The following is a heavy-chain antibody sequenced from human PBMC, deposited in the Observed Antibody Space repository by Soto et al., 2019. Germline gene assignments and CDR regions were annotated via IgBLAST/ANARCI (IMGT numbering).Heavy chain of an antibody. J-gene: IGHJ6*03. CDR2: IWYDGSNK. CDR1: GFTFSSYG. V-gene: IGHV3-33*01. CDR3: ARGPNTATVTTHNYYYYYTDV. Sequence: QVQLVESGGGVVQPGRSLRLSCAASGFTFSSYGMHWVRQAPGKGLEWVAVIWYDGSNKYYADSVKGRFTISRDNSKNTLYLQMNSLRAEDTAVYYCARGPNTATVTTHNYYYYYTDVWGKGTTVTVSS. D-gene: IGHD4-17*01.